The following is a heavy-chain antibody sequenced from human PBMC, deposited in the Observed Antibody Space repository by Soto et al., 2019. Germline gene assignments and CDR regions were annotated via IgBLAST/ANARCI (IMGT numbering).Heavy chain of an antibody. V-gene: IGHV4-31*03. CDR3: ARDRIGSGYVFDP. J-gene: IGHJ5*02. D-gene: IGHD3-22*01. CDR2: IYYSGST. CDR1: GGSISSGGYY. Sequence: QVQLQESGPGLVKPSQTLSLTCTVSGGSISSGGYYWSWIRQHPGKGLEWIGYIYYSGSTYYNPSLKSRVTISVDTSKNQFSVKLSSVTAADTAVYYCARDRIGSGYVFDPWGQGTLVTVSS.